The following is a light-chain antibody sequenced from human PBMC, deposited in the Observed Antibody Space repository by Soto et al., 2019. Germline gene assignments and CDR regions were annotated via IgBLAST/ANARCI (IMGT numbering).Light chain of an antibody. Sequence: QSALTQPPSASGSPGQSVTISCTGTSSDVGGSNYVSWYQQHPGKAPKLMIYEVSRRPSGVPDRFSGSKSGNTASLTVSGLQAEDEADYYCISYAGSNIVIFGGGTKVTVL. CDR1: SSDVGGSNY. CDR2: EVS. CDR3: ISYAGSNIVI. V-gene: IGLV2-8*01. J-gene: IGLJ2*01.